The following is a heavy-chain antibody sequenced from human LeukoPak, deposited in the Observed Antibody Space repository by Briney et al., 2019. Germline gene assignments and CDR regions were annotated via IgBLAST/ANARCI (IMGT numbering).Heavy chain of an antibody. D-gene: IGHD3-22*01. CDR2: INHSGST. CDR3: ARASYAAYYYDSSGYYPY. V-gene: IGHV4-34*01. CDR1: GGSFSGYY. Sequence: SETLSLTCAVYGGSFSGYYWSWIRQPPGKGLEWIGEINHSGSTNYNPSLKSRVTISVDTSKNQFSLKLSSVTAADTAVYYCARASYAAYYYDSSGYYPYWGQGTLVTVSP. J-gene: IGHJ4*02.